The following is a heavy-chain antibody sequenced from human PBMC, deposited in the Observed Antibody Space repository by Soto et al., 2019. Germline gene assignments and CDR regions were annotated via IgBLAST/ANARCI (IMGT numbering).Heavy chain of an antibody. CDR2: ISAYNGNT. CDR3: ASYLAGGLVDY. J-gene: IGHJ4*02. Sequence: QVQLVQSGAEVKKPGASVKVSCKASGYTVTSYGISWVRQAPGQGLEWMGWISAYNGNTKYAQKIQGRVTMTTNTSTSTAYMELRSLRSDDTAVYYCASYLAGGLVDYWGQGSLVTVSS. CDR1: GYTVTSYG. V-gene: IGHV1-18*01. D-gene: IGHD6-19*01.